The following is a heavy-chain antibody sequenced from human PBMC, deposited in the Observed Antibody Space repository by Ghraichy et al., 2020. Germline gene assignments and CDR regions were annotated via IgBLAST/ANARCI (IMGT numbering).Heavy chain of an antibody. J-gene: IGHJ5*02. D-gene: IGHD6-19*01. CDR3: AREGYSSGWSSNWFDP. CDR2: IWYDGSNK. Sequence: VAVIWYDGSNKYYADSVKGRFTISRDNSKNTLYLQMNRLRAEDTAVYYCAREGYSSGWSSNWFDPWGQGTLFTVS. V-gene: IGHV3-33*01.